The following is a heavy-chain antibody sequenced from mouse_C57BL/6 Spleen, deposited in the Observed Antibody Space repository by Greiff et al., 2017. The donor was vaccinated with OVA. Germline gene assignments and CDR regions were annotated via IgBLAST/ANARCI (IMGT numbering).Heavy chain of an antibody. D-gene: IGHD2-1*01. CDR2: IHPSDSDT. Sequence: QVQLQQPGAELVKPGASVKVSCKASGYTFTSYWMHWVKQRPGQGLEWIGRIHPSDSDTNYNQKFKGKATLPVDKSSSTAYMQLSSLTSEDSAVYYCAIVPYGNYEGNFDDWGQGTTLTVAS. V-gene: IGHV1-74*01. J-gene: IGHJ2*01. CDR3: AIVPYGNYEGNFDD. CDR1: GYTFTSYW.